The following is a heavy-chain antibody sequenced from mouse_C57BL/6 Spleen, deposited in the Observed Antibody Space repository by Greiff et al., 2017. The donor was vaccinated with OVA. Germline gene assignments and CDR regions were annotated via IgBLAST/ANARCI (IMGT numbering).Heavy chain of an antibody. V-gene: IGHV1-59*01. CDR3: ASLTDY. CDR1: GYTFTSYW. CDR2: IDPSDSYT. Sequence: QVQLQQPGAELVRPGTSVKLSCKASGYTFTSYWMHWVKQRPGQGLEWIGVIDPSDSYTNYNQKFKGKATLTVDTSSSTAYLQLSSLTSEDSAVYYCASLTDYWGQGTTLTVSS. J-gene: IGHJ2*01.